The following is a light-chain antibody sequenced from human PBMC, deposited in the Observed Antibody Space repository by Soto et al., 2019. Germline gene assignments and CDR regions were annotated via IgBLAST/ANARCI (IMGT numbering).Light chain of an antibody. CDR2: QVS. Sequence: QSALTQPASVSGSPGQSITISCTGTSSDIGGYYYVSWYQHHPGKAPKLMIYQVSNRPSGVSNRFSGSKSGNTASLTISGLQAEDEADYYRTSYSSSSTFYVFGTGTKLTVL. V-gene: IGLV2-14*01. CDR3: TSYSSSSTFYV. CDR1: SSDIGGYYY. J-gene: IGLJ1*01.